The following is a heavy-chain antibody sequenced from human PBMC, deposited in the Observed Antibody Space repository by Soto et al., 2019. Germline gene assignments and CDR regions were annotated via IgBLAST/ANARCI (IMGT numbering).Heavy chain of an antibody. CDR3: ARVISSGWRRLYFDY. CDR1: CGSISSYY. V-gene: IGHV4-59*01. CDR2: IYYSGST. Sequence: SETLSLTCTVSCGSISSYYWSWIRQPPGKGLEWIGYIYYSGSTNYNPSLKSRVTISVDTSKNQFSLKLSSVTAADTAVYYCARVISSGWRRLYFDYWGQGTLVTVSS. J-gene: IGHJ4*02. D-gene: IGHD6-19*01.